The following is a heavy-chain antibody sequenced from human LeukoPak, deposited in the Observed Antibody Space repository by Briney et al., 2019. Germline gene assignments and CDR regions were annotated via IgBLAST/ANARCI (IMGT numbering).Heavy chain of an antibody. CDR3: ASTYGSGSYGVDY. Sequence: SETLSLTCTVSGGSISSYYWSWIRQPPGKGLEWIGYIYYSGSTNYNPSLKSRVTISVDTSKNQFSLKLSSVTAVDTAVYYCASTYGSGSYGVDYWGQGTLVTVSS. D-gene: IGHD3-10*01. V-gene: IGHV4-59*01. CDR1: GGSISSYY. J-gene: IGHJ4*02. CDR2: IYYSGST.